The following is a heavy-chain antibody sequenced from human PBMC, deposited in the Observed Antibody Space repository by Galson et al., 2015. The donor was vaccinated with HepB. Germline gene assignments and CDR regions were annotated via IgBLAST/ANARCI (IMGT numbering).Heavy chain of an antibody. V-gene: IGHV3-74*01. Sequence: SLRLSCAASGFAFRSHWMHWVRQAPGKGLVWVSRINSDGSRTSYADSVKGRFAASRDNGKNTLYLQMHSLRAEDTAMYYCARDSMAALPIDYWGHGTLVTVSS. CDR3: ARDSMAALPIDY. J-gene: IGHJ4*01. CDR1: GFAFRSHW. CDR2: INSDGSRT. D-gene: IGHD5-24*01.